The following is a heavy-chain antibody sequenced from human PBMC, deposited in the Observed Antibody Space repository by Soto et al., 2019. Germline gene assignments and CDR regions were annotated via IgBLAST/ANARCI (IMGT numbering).Heavy chain of an antibody. V-gene: IGHV1-18*01. CDR3: ARGGGGSSSPRPKYYYYYYMDV. CDR2: ISAYNGNT. D-gene: IGHD6-6*01. J-gene: IGHJ6*03. Sequence: ASVKVSCKASGYTFTSYGISWVRQAPGQGLEWMGWISAYNGNTNYAQKLQGRVTMTTDKSTSTAYMELRSLRSDDTAEYYCARGGGGSSSPRPKYYYYYYMDVWGKGTTVTVSS. CDR1: GYTFTSYG.